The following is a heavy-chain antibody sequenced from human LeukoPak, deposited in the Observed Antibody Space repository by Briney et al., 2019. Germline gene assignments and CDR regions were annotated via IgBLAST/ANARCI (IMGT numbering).Heavy chain of an antibody. V-gene: IGHV3-7*01. Sequence: GGSLRFSCVASGFIFSNYWKSWVRQAPGKGLEWVANIKQDGSVKYYVDSVKGRFTVSRDNAKNSHYLQMNSLRAEDTAVYYCARIGYSSSSFDYWGQGALVTVSS. CDR3: ARIGYSSSSFDY. CDR1: GFIFSNYW. D-gene: IGHD6-6*01. J-gene: IGHJ4*02. CDR2: IKQDGSVK.